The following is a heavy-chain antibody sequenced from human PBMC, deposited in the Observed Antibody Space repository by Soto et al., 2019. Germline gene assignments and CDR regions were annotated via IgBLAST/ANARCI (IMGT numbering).Heavy chain of an antibody. J-gene: IGHJ4*02. CDR1: GGTFNNYA. Sequence: QVQLVQSGAEVKRPGSSVKVSCKASGGTFNNYALSWVRQAPGQGLEWRGGIIPIFNSANYAQKFQGRVTMTADGSTGTAYMELRSLRPDDTAVYYFAREVTVASYYFDCWGQGTLVTVS. D-gene: IGHD5-12*01. CDR2: IIPIFNSA. V-gene: IGHV1-69*01. CDR3: AREVTVASYYFDC.